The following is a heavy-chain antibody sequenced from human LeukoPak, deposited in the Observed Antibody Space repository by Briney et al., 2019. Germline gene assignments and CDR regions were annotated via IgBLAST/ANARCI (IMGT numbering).Heavy chain of an antibody. CDR3: ARAGSSWDLRSYYYGMDV. CDR2: IYHSGST. V-gene: IGHV4-30-2*01. D-gene: IGHD6-13*01. CDR1: GGSISSGGYS. J-gene: IGHJ6*04. Sequence: PSETLSLTCAVSGGSISSGGYSWSWIRQPRGKGLEWIGYIYHSGSTYYNPSLKSRVTISVDRSKNQFSLKLSSVTAADTAVYYCARAGSSWDLRSYYYGMDVWGKGTTVTVSS.